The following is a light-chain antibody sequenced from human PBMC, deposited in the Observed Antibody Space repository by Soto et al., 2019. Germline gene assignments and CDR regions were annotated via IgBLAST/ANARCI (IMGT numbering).Light chain of an antibody. CDR3: SSYRSSPTYV. Sequence: QSALTQPASVSGSPGQSITISCTGTTSDIGSYNYVSWHQQHPGQAPRLMIYQVTHRASGVPDRFSASKSGNTASLTISGIQAGDEADYYFSSYRSSPTYVFGTGTKVTVL. J-gene: IGLJ1*01. CDR2: QVT. V-gene: IGLV2-14*01. CDR1: TSDIGSYNY.